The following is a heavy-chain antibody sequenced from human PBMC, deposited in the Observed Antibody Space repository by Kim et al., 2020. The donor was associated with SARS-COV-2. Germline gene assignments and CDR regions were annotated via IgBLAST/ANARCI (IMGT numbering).Heavy chain of an antibody. V-gene: IGHV3-53*01. J-gene: IGHJ5*02. CDR3: ASGLGWS. Sequence: GGSLRLSCAASGFTVSIKHMSWVRQAPGKGLEWVSIIYSGGTTYYADSVKGRFTISRDNSKNTLYLQMNSLRADDTAVYYCASGLGWSWGQGTLVTVSP. CDR2: IYSGGTT. CDR1: GFTVSIKH. D-gene: IGHD2-8*01.